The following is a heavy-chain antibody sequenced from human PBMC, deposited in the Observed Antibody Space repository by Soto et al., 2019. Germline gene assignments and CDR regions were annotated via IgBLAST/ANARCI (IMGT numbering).Heavy chain of an antibody. CDR2: ISYDGSNK. V-gene: IGHV3-30*03. Sequence: GGSLRLSCAASGFTFSSYGMHWVRQAPGKGLEWVAVISYDGSNKYYADSVKGRFTISRDNSKNTLYLQMNSLRVDDTAVYYCVRARATDSRPDYWGQGTLVTVSS. CDR1: GFTFSSYG. J-gene: IGHJ4*02. CDR3: VRARATDSRPDY. D-gene: IGHD3-22*01.